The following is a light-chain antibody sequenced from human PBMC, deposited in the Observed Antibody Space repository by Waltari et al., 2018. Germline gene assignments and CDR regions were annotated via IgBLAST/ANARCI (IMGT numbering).Light chain of an antibody. CDR1: SGHSSNI. V-gene: IGLV4-69*01. CDR3: QTGGHGTWV. CDR2: VNRDGSD. J-gene: IGLJ3*02. Sequence: QLVLTQAPSASASMGASVKLTCTLSSGHSSNIIAWLQQQPEKGTLYSMKVNRDGSDSKGDDIPARFSGSSSGSGRYLTISSVQAEDEADYYCQTGGHGTWVFGGGTTLTVL.